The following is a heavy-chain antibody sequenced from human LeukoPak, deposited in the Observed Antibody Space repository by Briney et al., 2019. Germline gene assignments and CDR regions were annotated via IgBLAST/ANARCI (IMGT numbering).Heavy chain of an antibody. V-gene: IGHV3-15*01. CDR2: ITSKTDGRTT. D-gene: IGHD3-3*01. Sequence: GGSLRLSCSASGFTFSNAWMSWVRQAPGKGLEWVGRITSKTDGRTTDSAAPVKGRFTISRDDSKNTLYLQMNSLQIEDTAVYYCTTFPSGFDIWGQGAMVTVSS. CDR1: GFTFSNAW. CDR3: TTFPSGFDI. J-gene: IGHJ3*02.